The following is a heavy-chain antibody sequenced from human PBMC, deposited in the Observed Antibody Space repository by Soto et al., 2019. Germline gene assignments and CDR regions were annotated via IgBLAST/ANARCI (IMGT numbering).Heavy chain of an antibody. J-gene: IGHJ3*01. CDR1: GGSISSYY. Sequence: SETLSLTCTVSGGSISSYYWSWIRQPPGKGLEWIGYIYYSGSTNYNPSLKSRVTISVDTSKNQFSLKLSSVTAADTAVYYCARVDHRYCTNDVWGQGTMVTVSS. V-gene: IGHV4-59*08. D-gene: IGHD2-8*01. CDR2: IYYSGST. CDR3: ARVDHRYCTNDV.